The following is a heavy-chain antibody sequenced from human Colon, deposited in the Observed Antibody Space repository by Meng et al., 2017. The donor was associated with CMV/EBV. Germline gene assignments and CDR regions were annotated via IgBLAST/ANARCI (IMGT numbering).Heavy chain of an antibody. CDR1: GFTFSSHW. D-gene: IGHD3-22*01. CDR3: ARSIHDTSGYYRAEYFEH. Sequence: GGSLRLSCAASGFTFSSHWMHWVRQAPGKGLVWISRTNSDGSKRVYADSVKGRFTISRDNANNTLYLQMNSLRVEDTAVYYCARSIHDTSGYYRAEYFEHWGQGTLVTVSS. J-gene: IGHJ1*01. V-gene: IGHV3-74*01. CDR2: TNSDGSKR.